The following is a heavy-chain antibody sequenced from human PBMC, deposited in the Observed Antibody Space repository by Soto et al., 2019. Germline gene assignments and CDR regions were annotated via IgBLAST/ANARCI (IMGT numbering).Heavy chain of an antibody. CDR2: IYYSGST. J-gene: IGHJ5*02. D-gene: IGHD1-26*01. CDR3: ARETRVGATIDNWFDP. Sequence: SETLSLTCTVSGGSVSSGSYYWSWIRQPPGKGLEWIGYIYYSGSTNYNPSLKSRVTISVDTSKNQFSLKLSSVTAADTAVYYCARETRVGATIDNWFDPWGQGTLVTVSS. V-gene: IGHV4-61*01. CDR1: GGSVSSGSYY.